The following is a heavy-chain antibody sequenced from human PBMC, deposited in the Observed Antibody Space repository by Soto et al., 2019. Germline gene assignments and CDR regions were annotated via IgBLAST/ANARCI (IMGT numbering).Heavy chain of an antibody. CDR3: ASRTYYYDSSPPDY. Sequence: QVQLVQSGAEVKKPGSSVKVSCKASGGTFSSYAISWVRQAPGQGLEWMGGIIPIFGTANYAQKFQGRVTITADESTSTAYMELSSMRSADTAVYYYASRTYYYDSSPPDYWGQGTLFTVSS. CDR2: IIPIFGTA. CDR1: GGTFSSYA. J-gene: IGHJ4*02. D-gene: IGHD3-22*01. V-gene: IGHV1-69*01.